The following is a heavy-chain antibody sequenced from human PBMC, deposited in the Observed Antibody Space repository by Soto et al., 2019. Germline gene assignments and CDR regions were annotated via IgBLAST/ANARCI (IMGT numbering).Heavy chain of an antibody. CDR2: IYYSGST. J-gene: IGHJ4*02. Sequence: SETLSLTCTVSGGYISSYYWSWIRQPPGKGLEWIGYIYYSGSTNYNPSLKSRVTISVDTSKNQFSLKLSSVTAADTAVYYCARAPRGNYGYPSYFDYWGQGTLVTVSS. D-gene: IGHD3-10*01. CDR1: GGYISSYY. V-gene: IGHV4-59*01. CDR3: ARAPRGNYGYPSYFDY.